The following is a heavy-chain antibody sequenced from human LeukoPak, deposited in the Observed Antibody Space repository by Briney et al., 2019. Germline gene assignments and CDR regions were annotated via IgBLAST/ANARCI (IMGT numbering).Heavy chain of an antibody. CDR2: INPNIGGT. D-gene: IGHD5-12*01. CDR1: GYMFTGNY. CDR3: VRDYSKGDIVATIMDY. V-gene: IGHV1-2*02. Sequence: ASVKVSCKASGYMFTGNYMHWVRQAPGQGLEWMGWINPNIGGTNYAQKFQGRVTMTRDTSISTAYMELSRLRSDDTAVYYCVRDYSKGDIVATIMDYWGQGTLVTVSS. J-gene: IGHJ4*02.